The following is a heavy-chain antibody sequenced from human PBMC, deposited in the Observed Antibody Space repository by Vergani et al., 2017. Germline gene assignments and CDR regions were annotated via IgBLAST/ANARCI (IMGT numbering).Heavy chain of an antibody. CDR2: IDPSDSYT. D-gene: IGHD6-13*01. CDR3: ARRGYSSSWYSPGKYYYGMDV. Sequence: EVQLVQSGAEVQKPGESLRIPCKGSGYSFTSYWISWVRQMPGKGLEGMGRIDPSDSYTNYSPSFPRHVTISADKSSSTAYLQWSSLKASDTAMYYCARRGYSSSWYSPGKYYYGMDVWGQGTTVTVSS. J-gene: IGHJ6*02. V-gene: IGHV5-10-1*01. CDR1: GYSFTSYW.